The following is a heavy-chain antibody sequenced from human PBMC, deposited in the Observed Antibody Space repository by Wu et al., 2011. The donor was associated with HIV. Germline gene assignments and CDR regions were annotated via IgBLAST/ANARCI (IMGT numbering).Heavy chain of an antibody. CDR1: GYTFSGYY. Sequence: VQLVQSGAEVKQPGASVKVSCKASGYTFSGYYMHWVRQAPGQGLEWMGWINANSGDTKYAQKFQGRVTMTGDTSISTAYMGLTSLRSDDTAVYYCARPDCGGDCYPGDYWGQGTPVTVSS. CDR2: INANSGDT. D-gene: IGHD2-21*01. J-gene: IGHJ4*02. V-gene: IGHV1-2*02. CDR3: ARPDCGGDCYPGDY.